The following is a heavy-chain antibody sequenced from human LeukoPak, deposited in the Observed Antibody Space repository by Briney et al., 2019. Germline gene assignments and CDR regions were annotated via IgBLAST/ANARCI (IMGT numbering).Heavy chain of an antibody. J-gene: IGHJ6*03. V-gene: IGHV4-4*07. CDR1: GGSISSYY. D-gene: IGHD3-22*01. CDR2: IYTSGST. Sequence: PSETLSLTCTVSGGSISSYYWSWIRQPAGKGLEWIGRIYTSGSTNYNPSLKSRVTMSVDTSKNQFSLKLSSVTAADTAVYYCARVSINGYYDSSGYYPYYYMDVWGKGTTATISS. CDR3: ARVSINGYYDSSGYYPYYYMDV.